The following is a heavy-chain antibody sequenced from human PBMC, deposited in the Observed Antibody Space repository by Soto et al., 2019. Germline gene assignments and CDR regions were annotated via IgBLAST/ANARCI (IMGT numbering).Heavy chain of an antibody. CDR2: IIPIFGTA. V-gene: IGHV1-69*01. Sequence: QVQLVQSGAEVKKPGSSVKVSCKASGGTFSSYAISWVRQAPGQGLEWMGGIIPIFGTANYAQKFQGRVTITADESTSTADMELSSLRSEDTAVYYCARVPRAGSAYYYYGMDVWGQGTTVTVSS. CDR3: ARVPRAGSAYYYYGMDV. D-gene: IGHD1-1*01. CDR1: GGTFSSYA. J-gene: IGHJ6*02.